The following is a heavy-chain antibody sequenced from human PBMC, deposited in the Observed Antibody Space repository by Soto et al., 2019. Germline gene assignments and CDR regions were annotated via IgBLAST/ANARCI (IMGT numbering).Heavy chain of an antibody. CDR3: ARRRRTVPNYYYGMDV. D-gene: IGHD4-4*01. J-gene: IGHJ6*02. V-gene: IGHV3-53*01. CDR1: GFTVSSNY. CDR2: IYSGGST. Sequence: SLRLSCAASGFTVSSNYMSWVRQAPGKGLEWVSVIYSGGSTYYADSVKGRFTISRDNSKNTLYLQMNSLRAEDTAVYYCARRRRTVPNYYYGMDVWGQGTTVTVSS.